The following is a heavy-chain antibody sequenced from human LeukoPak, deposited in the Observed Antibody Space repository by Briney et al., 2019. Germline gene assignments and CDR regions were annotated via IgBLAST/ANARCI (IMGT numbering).Heavy chain of an antibody. CDR2: IGGHNDNA. V-gene: IGHV1-18*01. Sequence: ASVKVSCKASGYTFSNYGITWVRQAPGHGLEWMGWIGGHNDNAKYAQIVQGRVTMTTDTSTSTAYMELRSLRSDNKAVYYCSRTQYNILTDYYNGDKLLDLWSEATLVPVSS. J-gene: IGHJ1*01. CDR1: GYTFSNYG. CDR3: SRTQYNILTDYYNGDKLLDL. D-gene: IGHD3-9*01.